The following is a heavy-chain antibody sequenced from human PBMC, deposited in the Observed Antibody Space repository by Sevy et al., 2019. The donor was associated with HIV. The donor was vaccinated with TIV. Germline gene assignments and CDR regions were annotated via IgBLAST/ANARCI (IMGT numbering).Heavy chain of an antibody. Sequence: GGSLRLSCAASGFTFSGYAMSWVRQAPGKGLEWVSGISGSGDNSYYADSVKGRFTMSRDNSKNTVYLQMNILRAEDTAVYYCAKGDFYYDSSGYYLFDYWGQGTLVTVSS. J-gene: IGHJ4*02. CDR2: ISGSGDNS. V-gene: IGHV3-23*01. CDR1: GFTFSGYA. CDR3: AKGDFYYDSSGYYLFDY. D-gene: IGHD3-22*01.